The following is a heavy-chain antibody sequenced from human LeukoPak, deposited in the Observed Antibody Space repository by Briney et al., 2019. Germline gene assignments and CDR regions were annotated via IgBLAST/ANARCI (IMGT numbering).Heavy chain of an antibody. J-gene: IGHJ4*02. Sequence: SETLSLTCTVSGGSISSYYWSWLRPPAGKGLEWIGRIYTSGSTNYNPSLKSRVTMSVDTSKNQFSLKLSSVTAADTAVYYCARGFPYDFWSGYGVWGQGTLVTVSS. CDR2: IYTSGST. CDR3: ARGFPYDFWSGYGV. D-gene: IGHD3-3*01. V-gene: IGHV4-4*07. CDR1: GGSISSYY.